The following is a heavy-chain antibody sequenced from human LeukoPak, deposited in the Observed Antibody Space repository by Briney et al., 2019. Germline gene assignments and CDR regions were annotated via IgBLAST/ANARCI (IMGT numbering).Heavy chain of an antibody. J-gene: IGHJ4*02. V-gene: IGHV3-23*01. Sequence: GGSLRLSCAASGFTFSSYAMSWVRQAPGKGLEWVSAISGSGGSTYYADSVKGRFTISRDNSKNTLYLQMNSLRAEDTAVYYCAKGPSIAVTWGGYFDYLGQGTLVTVSS. CDR1: GFTFSSYA. CDR3: AKGPSIAVTWGGYFDY. D-gene: IGHD6-19*01. CDR2: ISGSGGST.